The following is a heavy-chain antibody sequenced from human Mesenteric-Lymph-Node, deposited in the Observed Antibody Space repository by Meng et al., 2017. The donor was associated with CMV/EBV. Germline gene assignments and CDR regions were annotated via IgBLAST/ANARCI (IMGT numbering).Heavy chain of an antibody. D-gene: IGHD3-3*01. CDR2: IYYSGST. CDR3: ARVPPALEYYDQYYFDY. J-gene: IGHJ4*02. CDR1: SVSGGGYY. V-gene: IGHV4-31*02. Sequence: SVSGGGYYWSGLRQHPGKGLEWIGYIYYSGSTYHNPSLKSRVTISVDTSKNQFSLKLSSVTAADTAVYYCARVPPALEYYDQYYFDYWGQGTLVTVSS.